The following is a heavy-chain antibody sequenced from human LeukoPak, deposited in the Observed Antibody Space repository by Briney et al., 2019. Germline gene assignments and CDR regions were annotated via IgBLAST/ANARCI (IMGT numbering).Heavy chain of an antibody. CDR2: INHSGST. CDR3: ARGVHGDYGLSEQYIWFDP. J-gene: IGHJ5*02. CDR1: AGSFSGYY. Sequence: PSETLSLTCVVYAGSFSGYYWSWIRQPPGKGLEWLGEINHSGSTNYNPSLKSRVTVSVDTSKNEFSLKLSSVTAADTAVYYCARGVHGDYGLSEQYIWFDPWGQGTLVTVSS. V-gene: IGHV4-34*01. D-gene: IGHD4-17*01.